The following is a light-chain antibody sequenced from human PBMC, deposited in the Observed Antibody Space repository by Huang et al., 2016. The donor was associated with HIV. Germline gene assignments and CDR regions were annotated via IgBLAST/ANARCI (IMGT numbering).Light chain of an antibody. CDR2: GSS. J-gene: IGKJ4*01. CDR3: QQYNNWLLS. V-gene: IGKV3-15*01. Sequence: IVMTQSQATLSVSPGERVTVSCRANRSVRSNLAWYQQRPGQAPSLLIYGSSTRAPGIPARFRGSGSGTDFSLTISSLQSEDFALYYCQQYNNWLLSFGGGTRVDI. CDR1: RSVRSN.